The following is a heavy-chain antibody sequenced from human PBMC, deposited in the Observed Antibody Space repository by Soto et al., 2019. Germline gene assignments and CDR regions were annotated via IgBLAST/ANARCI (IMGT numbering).Heavy chain of an antibody. CDR2: IYYSGST. V-gene: IGHV4-39*01. D-gene: IGHD1-7*01. CDR1: GGSISSSSYY. J-gene: IGHJ4*02. Sequence: QLQLQESGPGLVKPSETLSLTCTVSGGSISSSSYYWGWIRQPPGKGLAWIGSIYYSGSTYYNPSLKSRVTISVDTSKNQFSLKLSSVTAADTAVYYCNYRYELIDYWGQGTLVTVSS. CDR3: NYRYELIDY.